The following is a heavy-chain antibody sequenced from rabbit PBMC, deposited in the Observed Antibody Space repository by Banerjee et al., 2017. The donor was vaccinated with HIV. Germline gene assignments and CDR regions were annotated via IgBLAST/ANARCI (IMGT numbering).Heavy chain of an antibody. V-gene: IGHV1S47*01. J-gene: IGHJ4*01. CDR2: IDPVFGST. CDR1: GFDFRRYG. Sequence: QEQLVESGGGLVQPGGSLKLSCKASGFDFRRYGVSWVRQAPGKGLEWIGYIDPVFGSTYYASWVNGRFTISNHNAQNTLYLQLNSLTAADTATYFCVRSHYASTPLNYFNLWGQGTLVTVS. D-gene: IGHD4-2*01. CDR3: VRSHYASTPLNYFNL.